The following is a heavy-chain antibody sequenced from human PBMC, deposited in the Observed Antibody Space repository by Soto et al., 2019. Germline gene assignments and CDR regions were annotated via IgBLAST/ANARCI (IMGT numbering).Heavy chain of an antibody. D-gene: IGHD6-6*01. CDR1: GGTFSSYA. Sequence: VKVSFKASGGTFSSYAISWVRQAPGQGLEWMGGIIPIFGTANYAQKFQGRVTITADKSTSTAYMELSSLRSEDTAVYYCARAGRATKQLVLRLRGNAFDIWGQGTMVTVSS. V-gene: IGHV1-69*06. CDR3: ARAGRATKQLVLRLRGNAFDI. J-gene: IGHJ3*02. CDR2: IIPIFGTA.